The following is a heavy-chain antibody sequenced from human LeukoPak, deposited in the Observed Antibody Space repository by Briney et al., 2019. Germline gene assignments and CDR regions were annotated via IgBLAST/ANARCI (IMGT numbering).Heavy chain of an antibody. CDR3: ARGDPHDYVWGSYRWDAFDI. J-gene: IGHJ3*02. CDR1: GGSISSSSYY. Sequence: SETLSLTCTVSGGSISSSSYYWGWIRQPPGKGLEWIGSIYYSGSTYYNPSLKSRVTISVDTSKNQFSLKPSSVTAADTAVYYCARGDPHDYVWGSYRWDAFDIWGQGTMVTVSS. CDR2: IYYSGST. V-gene: IGHV4-39*07. D-gene: IGHD3-16*02.